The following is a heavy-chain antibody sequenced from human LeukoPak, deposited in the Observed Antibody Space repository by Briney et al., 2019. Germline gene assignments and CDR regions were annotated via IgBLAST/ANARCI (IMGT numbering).Heavy chain of an antibody. D-gene: IGHD5-18*01. CDR3: ARDQGQLPNFDY. J-gene: IGHJ4*02. Sequence: SETLSLTCIVSGGSISSYYWSWIRQPAGKGLEWIGRIYTSGSTNYNPSLKSRVTISVDKSKNQFSLKLSSVTAADTAVYYCARDQGQLPNFDYWGQGTLVTVSS. CDR1: GGSISSYY. CDR2: IYTSGST. V-gene: IGHV4-4*07.